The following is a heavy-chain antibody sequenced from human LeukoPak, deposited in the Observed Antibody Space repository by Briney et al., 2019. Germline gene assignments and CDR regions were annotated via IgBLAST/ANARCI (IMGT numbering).Heavy chain of an antibody. CDR2: INPNSGGT. CDR1: GYTFTGYY. Sequence: GASVKVSCKASGYTFTGYYMHWVRQAPGQGLEWMGWINPNSGGTNYAQKFQGRVTMTRDTSISTAYMELSRLRSDDTAVYYCAVDVGDTMIVARAYYFDYWGQGTLVTVSS. D-gene: IGHD3-22*01. V-gene: IGHV1-2*02. CDR3: AVDVGDTMIVARAYYFDY. J-gene: IGHJ4*02.